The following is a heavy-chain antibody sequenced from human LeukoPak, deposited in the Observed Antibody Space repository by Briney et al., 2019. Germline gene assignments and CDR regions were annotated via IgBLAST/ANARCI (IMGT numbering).Heavy chain of an antibody. CDR2: VNLQGST. V-gene: IGHV4-4*02. Sequence: ADTLSLTCGVSGCSISKTNWWSGVRQPPGEGLEWIGEVNLQGSTNYNPSLKSRVAISVDKSENHISLKLTSVTAADTAVYYCARRDYWGYFDYWGQGALVTVSS. CDR1: GCSISKTNW. D-gene: IGHD3-16*01. CDR3: ARRDYWGYFDY. J-gene: IGHJ4*02.